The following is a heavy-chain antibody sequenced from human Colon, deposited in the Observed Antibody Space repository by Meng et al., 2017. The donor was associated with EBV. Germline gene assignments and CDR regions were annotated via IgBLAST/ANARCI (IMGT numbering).Heavy chain of an antibody. CDR2: INESGST. CDR1: CGSYSNSC. J-gene: IGHJ4*02. V-gene: IGHV4-34*01. CDR3: RNAFCSAEAGCSDQ. Sequence: VHLKSWGHGPLKPSEVLSNTCGYYCGSYSNSCWSWIRQPPGKRLEWIGEINESGSTKYNPSLKSRVTILMDTSKNQFSLRLSSVNAADTDVYYCRNAFCSAEAGCSDQWGQGTLVTVSS. D-gene: IGHD3-3*01.